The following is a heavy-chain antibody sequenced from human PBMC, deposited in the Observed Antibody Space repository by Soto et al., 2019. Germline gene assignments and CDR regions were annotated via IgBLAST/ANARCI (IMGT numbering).Heavy chain of an antibody. Sequence: QVQLVQSGAEVKKPGASVKVSCKASGYTFTSYGISWVRQAPGQGLEWMGWISAYNGNTNYAQKLQGRVTMTTDTSTSTAYMELRSLRSDDTAMYYCARDPHYYDSSGSPYFDYWGQGTLVTVSS. CDR2: ISAYNGNT. J-gene: IGHJ4*02. V-gene: IGHV1-18*01. CDR1: GYTFTSYG. CDR3: ARDPHYYDSSGSPYFDY. D-gene: IGHD3-22*01.